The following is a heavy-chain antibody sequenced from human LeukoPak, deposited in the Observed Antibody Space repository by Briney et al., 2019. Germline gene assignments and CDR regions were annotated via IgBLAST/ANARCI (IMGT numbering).Heavy chain of an antibody. CDR1: GYTFTGYY. V-gene: IGHV1-2*02. Sequence: ASVKVSCKASGYTFTGYYMHWVRQAPGQGLEWMGWINPNSGGTNYAQKFQGRVTMTRDTFISTAYMELSRLRSDDTAVYYCARVQQQWQNIDYWGQGTLVTVSS. CDR2: INPNSGGT. D-gene: IGHD6-19*01. J-gene: IGHJ4*02. CDR3: ARVQQQWQNIDY.